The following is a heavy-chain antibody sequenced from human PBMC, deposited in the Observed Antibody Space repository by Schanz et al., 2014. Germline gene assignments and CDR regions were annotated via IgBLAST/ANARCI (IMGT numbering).Heavy chain of an antibody. V-gene: IGHV3-7*01. CDR3: AKVAPAATYLDS. CDR2: IKQDGSEK. Sequence: EVQLVESGGGLVQPRGSLRLSCAASEFSFSSFGMNWVRQAPGKGLEWVANIKQDGSEKYYVDSVKGRFTISRDNAKNSLYLQMNSLTAEDTAVYYCAKVAPAATYLDSWGLGTLVTVSS. J-gene: IGHJ4*02. D-gene: IGHD2-2*01. CDR1: EFSFSSFG.